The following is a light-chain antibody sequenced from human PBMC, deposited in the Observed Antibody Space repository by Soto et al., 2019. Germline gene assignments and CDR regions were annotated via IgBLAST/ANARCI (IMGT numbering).Light chain of an antibody. CDR2: GAS. CDR1: QSVSSSY. V-gene: IGKV3-20*01. CDR3: QQYNSYSVT. Sequence: EIVMTQSPTTLAVSPGQRATLSCRASQSVSSSYLAWYKQKPGQAPRVXSYGASSRATGIPDRVRGSGSGTEFTLVISSLKPDDFETYYCQQYNSYSVTFGQGTKVDIK. J-gene: IGKJ1*01.